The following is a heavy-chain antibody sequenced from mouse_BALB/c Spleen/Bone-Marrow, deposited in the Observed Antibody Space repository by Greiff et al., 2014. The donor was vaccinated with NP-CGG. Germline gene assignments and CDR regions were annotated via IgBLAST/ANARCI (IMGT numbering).Heavy chain of an antibody. J-gene: IGHJ2*01. CDR1: GFNIKDTY. CDR3: ASYYRYSFDY. D-gene: IGHD2-14*01. CDR2: IDPANGKS. Sequence: VQLKESGAELVKPGASVKLSCTGSGFNIKDTYLHWGKQRPEQGLEWIGRIDPANGKSKYDPKFQGKATITADTSSNTAYLQLSSLTSEDTAVYYCASYYRYSFDYWGQGTTLTVSS. V-gene: IGHV14-3*02.